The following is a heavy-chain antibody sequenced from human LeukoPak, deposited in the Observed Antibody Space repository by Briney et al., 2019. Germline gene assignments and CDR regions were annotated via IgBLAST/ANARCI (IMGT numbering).Heavy chain of an antibody. CDR1: GFTFSSYS. CDR2: ISSTISTI. CDR3: ARATDFWSGSYYYFYMDV. Sequence: GGSLRLSCAASGFTFSSYSMNWVRQAPGKGLEWVSHISSTISTIYYADSVKGRFTISRDNAKNSLYLQMNSLRAEDTAVYYCARATDFWSGSYYYFYMDVWGKGTTVTVSS. D-gene: IGHD3-3*01. J-gene: IGHJ6*03. V-gene: IGHV3-48*01.